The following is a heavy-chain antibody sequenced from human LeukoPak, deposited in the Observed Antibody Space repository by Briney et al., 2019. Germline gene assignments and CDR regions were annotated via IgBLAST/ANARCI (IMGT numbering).Heavy chain of an antibody. CDR2: IYYSGST. D-gene: IGHD6-19*01. CDR3: ARHRIEVAGSYFDY. J-gene: IGHJ4*02. CDR1: GDSISSYY. V-gene: IGHV4-59*08. Sequence: PSETLSLTCTVSGDSISSYYWSWIRQPPGKGLEWIGYIYYSGSTRYNPSLKSRVTISVVDTSRTQFSLKLSSVTAADTAVYYCARHRIEVAGSYFDYWGQGTLVTVSS.